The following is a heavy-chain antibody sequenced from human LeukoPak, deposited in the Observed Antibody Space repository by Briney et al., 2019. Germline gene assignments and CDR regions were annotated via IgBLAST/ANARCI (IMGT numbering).Heavy chain of an antibody. J-gene: IGHJ4*02. V-gene: IGHV1-69*13. CDR1: GGTFSSCA. Sequence: SVTVSCTASGGTFSSCAISWVRQAPGQGLEWMGGIIPIFGTANYAQKFQGRVTITADESTSTAYMELSSLRSEDTAVYYCARETPGAGHFDYWGQGSLVTVSS. CDR2: IIPIFGTA. CDR3: ARETPGAGHFDY. D-gene: IGHD7-27*01.